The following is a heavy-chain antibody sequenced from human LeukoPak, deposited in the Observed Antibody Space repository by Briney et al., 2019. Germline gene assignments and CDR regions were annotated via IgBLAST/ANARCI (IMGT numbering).Heavy chain of an antibody. CDR2: INQDGSKK. V-gene: IGHV3-7*01. J-gene: IGHJ4*02. D-gene: IGHD2-21*02. Sequence: GGSLRLSCVASRFTFSNYWMSWVRQAPGKGMEWVANINQDGSKKPYADSMKGRFTISRDNAKESLYLQLNSLRADDTAVYYCAKWGPHCVGDYCPALDSWGQGTLVTVSS. CDR3: AKWGPHCVGDYCPALDS. CDR1: RFTFSNYW.